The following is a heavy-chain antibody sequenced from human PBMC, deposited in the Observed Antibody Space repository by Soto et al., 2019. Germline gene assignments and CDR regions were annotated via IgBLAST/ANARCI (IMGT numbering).Heavy chain of an antibody. V-gene: IGHV1-18*04. CDR3: ARVDYYDSSGYYGY. CDR2: ISGYNGNT. D-gene: IGHD3-22*01. J-gene: IGHJ4*02. Sequence: QVQLVQSGAEVKKPGASVKVSCKASGYTFTIYGISWVRQAPGQGLEWMGWISGYNGNTDYAQNLQDRVTLTTDASPSSVYMELRSLRSDDTAVYYFARVDYYDSSGYYGYWGQGTLITGSS. CDR1: GYTFTIYG.